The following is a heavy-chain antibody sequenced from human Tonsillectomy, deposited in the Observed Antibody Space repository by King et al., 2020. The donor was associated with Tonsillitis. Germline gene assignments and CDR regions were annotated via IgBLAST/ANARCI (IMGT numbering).Heavy chain of an antibody. J-gene: IGHJ4*02. D-gene: IGHD3-9*01. V-gene: IGHV3-23*04. Sequence: VQLVESGGDLVQRGGSLRLSCAASGFTFSSYAMSWVRQAPGKGLEWVSAISGSGGSTYYADSVKGRFTISRDNSKNTLYLQMNSLRAEDTAVYYWAKGGATKTGYHAPFDYWGQGTLVTVSS. CDR1: GFTFSSYA. CDR2: ISGSGGST. CDR3: AKGGATKTGYHAPFDY.